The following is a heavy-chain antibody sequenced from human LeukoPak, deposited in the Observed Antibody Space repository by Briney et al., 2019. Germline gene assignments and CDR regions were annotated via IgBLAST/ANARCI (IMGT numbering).Heavy chain of an antibody. CDR3: ATATQPRGYFLH. CDR1: GYSFTTYS. V-gene: IGHV1-18*01. D-gene: IGHD2-2*01. CDR2: ISVHNGGT. J-gene: IGHJ1*01. Sequence: GSSVTVPCKASGYSFTTYSLAWVRQAPGESLEGMGWISVHNGGTNYAQSFQDRVTLTRDTSTNTAYLELRSLRSDDTAIIYCATATQPRGYFLHWGQGTLVTVSS.